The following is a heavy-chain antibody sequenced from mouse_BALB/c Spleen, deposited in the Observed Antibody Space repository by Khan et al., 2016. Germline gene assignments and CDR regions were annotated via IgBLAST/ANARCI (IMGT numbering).Heavy chain of an antibody. CDR1: GYSITSDYA. Sequence: VQLKESGPGLVKPSQSLSLTCTVTGYSITSDYAWNWIRQFPGNKLEWMGYISYSGSTSYNPSLKSRISITRDTSKNQFFLQLNSVTNEDTATYFCARPWGFAYWGQGTLVTVSA. V-gene: IGHV3-2*02. J-gene: IGHJ3*01. CDR2: ISYSGST. CDR3: ARPWGFAY. D-gene: IGHD4-1*01.